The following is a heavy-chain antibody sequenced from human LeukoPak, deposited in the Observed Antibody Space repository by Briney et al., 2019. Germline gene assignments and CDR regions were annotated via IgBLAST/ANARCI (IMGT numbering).Heavy chain of an antibody. CDR1: GYTFSSYD. Sequence: GASVKVSCTASGYTFSSYDINWVRQAAGQGLEWMGWMNPKTGNTGYAQKFQGRLSFTRNTSINTAYMELSSLRSEDTAVYYCARGPRVFGVVLSSHWFFDVWGRGTLDTVSS. V-gene: IGHV1-8*01. D-gene: IGHD3-3*01. CDR3: ARGPRVFGVVLSSHWFFDV. CDR2: MNPKTGNT. J-gene: IGHJ2*01.